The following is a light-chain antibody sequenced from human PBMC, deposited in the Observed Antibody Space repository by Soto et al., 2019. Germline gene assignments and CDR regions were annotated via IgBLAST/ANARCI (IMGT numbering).Light chain of an antibody. J-gene: IGKJ1*01. CDR1: QSVTSSY. CDR2: AAS. CDR3: HQRQSWPRT. V-gene: IGKV3D-20*02. Sequence: DIVLTQSACTLSLSPGERATLSFKVSQSVTSSYLAWYQQKPGQAPRFLIYAASTRAAGIPARFSASGTGTDFTLTISDVQPEDFAVYYCHQRQSWPRTFGQGTKVDIK.